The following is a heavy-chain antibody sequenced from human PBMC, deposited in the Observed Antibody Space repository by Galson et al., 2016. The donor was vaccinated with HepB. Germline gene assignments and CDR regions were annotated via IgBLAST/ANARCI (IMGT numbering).Heavy chain of an antibody. Sequence: SLRLSCAASGFTFSRYSMHWFRQAPGKGLEWVAVVSFDGTITYYGDSVRGRFIISRDNSKRTIFLQMSSLRVDDTAVYYCAKKSGDDLDYWGQGTLVIVS. J-gene: IGHJ4*02. CDR2: VSFDGTIT. D-gene: IGHD5-24*01. V-gene: IGHV3-30*18. CDR1: GFTFSRYS. CDR3: AKKSGDDLDY.